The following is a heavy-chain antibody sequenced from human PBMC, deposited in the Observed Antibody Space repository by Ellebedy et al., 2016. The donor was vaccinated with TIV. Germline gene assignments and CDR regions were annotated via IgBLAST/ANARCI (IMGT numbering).Heavy chain of an antibody. CDR1: GFTFSTRR. Sequence: GESLKISCAASGFTFSTRRMNWLRQAPGKELEWVSSISGNPQFVEYTDSVRGRFTISRDNAKNVLSLQMDSLRAEDTALYYCATDRGEGGLLSFFDLWGQGTLVTVSP. J-gene: IGHJ4*02. CDR3: ATDRGEGGLLSFFDL. V-gene: IGHV3-21*04. CDR2: ISGNPQFV. D-gene: IGHD2/OR15-2a*01.